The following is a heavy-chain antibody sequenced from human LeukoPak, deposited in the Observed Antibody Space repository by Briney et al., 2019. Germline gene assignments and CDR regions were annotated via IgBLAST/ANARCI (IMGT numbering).Heavy chain of an antibody. D-gene: IGHD3-16*01. CDR1: GGSISGSAW. Sequence: SETLSLTCAVSGGSISGSAWWSWVRQPPGKGLEWIGEIYHRGNTNYNPSLKSRVTISLDESQNHFSLNLNSVTAADTAVYYCAGQGGFYLDHWGQGILVTVSS. V-gene: IGHV4-4*02. J-gene: IGHJ5*02. CDR3: AGQGGFYLDH. CDR2: IYHRGNT.